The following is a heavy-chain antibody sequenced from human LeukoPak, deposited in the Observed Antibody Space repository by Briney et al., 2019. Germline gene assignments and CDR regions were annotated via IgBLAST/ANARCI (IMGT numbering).Heavy chain of an antibody. CDR1: GFTFNSYN. CDR3: ARIGSGWYWDY. D-gene: IGHD6-19*01. Sequence: PGGSLRLSCAASGFTFNSYNMYWVRRAPGKGLEWVSSISSGSDYIYYADPVKGRFTISRDNAKNSLYLQMNNLRAEDTAMYYCARIGSGWYWDYWGQGTMVTVSS. V-gene: IGHV3-21*01. J-gene: IGHJ4*02. CDR2: ISSGSDYI.